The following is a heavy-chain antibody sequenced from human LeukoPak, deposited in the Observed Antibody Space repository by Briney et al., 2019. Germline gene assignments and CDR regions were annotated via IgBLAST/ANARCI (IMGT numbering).Heavy chain of an antibody. D-gene: IGHD1-14*01. CDR2: IWYDGNNI. CDR1: GFTFSNYG. J-gene: IGHJ6*04. CDR3: AREAEVGHVLDV. Sequence: PGGSLRLPCATSGFTFSNYGMHWVRQAPGKGLEWVAFIWYDGNNINYADSVKGRFTISRDNSKNTLYLQMNSLRAEDTAVYYCAREAEVGHVLDVWGKGTTVTVSS. V-gene: IGHV3-30*02.